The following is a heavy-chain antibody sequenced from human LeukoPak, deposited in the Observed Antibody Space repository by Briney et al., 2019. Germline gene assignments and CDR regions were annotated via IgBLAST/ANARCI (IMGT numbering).Heavy chain of an antibody. Sequence: GGSLRLSCAASGFTFSSYAMSWVRQAPGKGLEWVSAIGHSGHTTYYADSVKGRFTISRDNSKNTLYLQLGSLRAEDMAVYYCTREREAGFDFWGQGTLVTVSS. V-gene: IGHV3-23*01. J-gene: IGHJ4*02. D-gene: IGHD6-19*01. CDR3: TREREAGFDF. CDR1: GFTFSSYA. CDR2: IGHSGHTT.